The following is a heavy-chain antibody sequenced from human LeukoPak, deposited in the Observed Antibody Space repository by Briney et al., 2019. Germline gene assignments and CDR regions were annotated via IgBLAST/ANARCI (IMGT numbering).Heavy chain of an antibody. CDR3: ARARYGSSPFDY. J-gene: IGHJ4*02. CDR2: IYYSGST. V-gene: IGHV4-31*03. Sequence: SETLSLTCTVSGGSISSGGYYWSWIRQHPGKGLEWIGYIYYSGSTYYNPSLKSRVTISVDTSKNQFSLKLSSVTAADTAVYYCARARYGSSPFDYWGQGTLVTVSS. CDR1: GGSISSGGYY. D-gene: IGHD6-6*01.